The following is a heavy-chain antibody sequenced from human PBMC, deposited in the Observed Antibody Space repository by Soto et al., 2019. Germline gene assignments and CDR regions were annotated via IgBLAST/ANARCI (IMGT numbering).Heavy chain of an antibody. D-gene: IGHD1-1*01. CDR2: IYYSGNT. Sequence: QVQLQESGPRLVKPSETLSLTCSVSGGSMRDYYWSWIRQSPGKGPEWIGYIYYSGNTNYNPSLKSRVTISVDMPKSLFSLKLNSVAAADTAVYYCARQLGLWQPLDYWGRGTLVTVSS. CDR1: GGSMRDYY. J-gene: IGHJ4*02. CDR3: ARQLGLWQPLDY. V-gene: IGHV4-59*01.